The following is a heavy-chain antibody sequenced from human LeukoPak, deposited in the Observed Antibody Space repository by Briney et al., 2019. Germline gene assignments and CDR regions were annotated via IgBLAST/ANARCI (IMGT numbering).Heavy chain of an antibody. CDR2: IIPIFGTA. CDR3: ARVGRGSGWYDVDY. J-gene: IGHJ4*02. CDR1: GYTFTNFA. V-gene: IGHV1-69*13. Sequence: ASVKVSCKASGYTFTNFAISWVRQAPGQGLEWMGGIIPIFGTANYAQKFQGRVTITADESTSTAYMELSSLRSEDTAVYYCARVGRGSGWYDVDYWGQGTLVTVSS. D-gene: IGHD6-19*01.